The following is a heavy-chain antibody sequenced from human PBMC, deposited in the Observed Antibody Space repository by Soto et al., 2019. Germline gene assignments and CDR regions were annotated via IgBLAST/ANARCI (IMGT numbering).Heavy chain of an antibody. V-gene: IGHV1-46*01. D-gene: IGHD3-9*01. Sequence: ASVKVSCKASGYTFTSYYMHWVRQAPGQGLEWMGIINPSGGSTSYAQKFQGRVTMTRDTSTSTVYMELSSLRSEDTAVYYCARDGETRYYAILTGYYLYLDYCGQRTLVTVSS. J-gene: IGHJ4*02. CDR1: GYTFTSYY. CDR2: INPSGGST. CDR3: ARDGETRYYAILTGYYLYLDY.